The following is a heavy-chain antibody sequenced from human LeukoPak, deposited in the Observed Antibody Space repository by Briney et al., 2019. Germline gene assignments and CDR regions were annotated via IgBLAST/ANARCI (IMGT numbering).Heavy chain of an antibody. CDR1: GGTFSGYY. CDR2: IYYSGST. CDR3: ARGARGDSLDY. J-gene: IGHJ4*02. V-gene: IGHV4-59*01. Sequence: SETLSLTCAVYGGTFSGYYWSWIRHPPGKGLEWIGYIYYSGSTNYNPSLKSRVTISVDTSKNQFSLKLSSVTAADTAVYYCARGARGDSLDYWGQGTLVTVSS. D-gene: IGHD3-10*01.